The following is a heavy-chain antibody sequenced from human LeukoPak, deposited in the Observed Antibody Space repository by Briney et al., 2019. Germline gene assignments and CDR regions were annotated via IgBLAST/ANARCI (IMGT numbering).Heavy chain of an antibody. CDR2: INPNSGGT. V-gene: IGHV1-2*02. CDR1: GYTFTGYY. CDR3: ARGIVVVVAATRSWFDP. D-gene: IGHD2-15*01. J-gene: IGHJ5*02. Sequence: GASVKVSCKASGYTFTGYYMHWVRQAPGQGLEWMGWINPNSGGTNYAQKFQGRVTMTRDTSISTAYMELSRLRSDDTAVYYCARGIVVVVAATRSWFDPWGQGTLVTVSS.